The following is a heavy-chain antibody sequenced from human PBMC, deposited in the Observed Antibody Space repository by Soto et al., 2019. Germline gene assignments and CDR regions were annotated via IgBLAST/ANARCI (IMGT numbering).Heavy chain of an antibody. CDR3: TRARRESGGSSYYMDV. D-gene: IGHD3-10*01. Sequence: QVQLVQSGPEVKKPGASVKVSCKASGSTFINYDINWVRQATGQGLEWMGWMNPNTGNTGYAQKFQGRVTMTRNTSITTAYMELSSLTSEDTAVYYCTRARRESGGSSYYMDVWGKGTTVTVSS. J-gene: IGHJ6*03. V-gene: IGHV1-8*01. CDR1: GSTFINYD. CDR2: MNPNTGNT.